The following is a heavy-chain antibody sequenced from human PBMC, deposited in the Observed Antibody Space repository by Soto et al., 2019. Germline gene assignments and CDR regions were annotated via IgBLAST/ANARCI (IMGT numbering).Heavy chain of an antibody. CDR3: ARDAVAGTNYYYGMDV. V-gene: IGHV1-69*13. CDR2: IIPIFGTA. Sequence: SVKVSCKXSGGTFSSYAISWVRQAPGQGLEWMGGIIPIFGTANYAQKFQGRVTITADESTSTAYMELSSLRSEDTAVYYCARDAVAGTNYYYGMDVWGQGTTVTVSS. D-gene: IGHD6-19*01. CDR1: GGTFSSYA. J-gene: IGHJ6*02.